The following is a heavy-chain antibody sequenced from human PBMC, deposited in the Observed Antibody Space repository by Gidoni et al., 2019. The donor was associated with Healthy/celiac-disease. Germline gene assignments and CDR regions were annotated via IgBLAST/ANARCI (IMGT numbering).Heavy chain of an antibody. J-gene: IGHJ6*02. CDR1: GFTFSSYW. D-gene: IGHD6-13*01. CDR3: ARTLGVVSSSWYWGYYYYGMDV. V-gene: IGHV3-74*01. CDR2: INSDGSST. Sequence: EVQLVESGGGLVQPGGSLRLSCAASGFTFSSYWMHWVRQAPGKGLVWVSRINSDGSSTSYADSVKGRFTISRDNAKNTLYLQMNSLRAEDTAVYYCARTLGVVSSSWYWGYYYYGMDVWGQGTTVTVSS.